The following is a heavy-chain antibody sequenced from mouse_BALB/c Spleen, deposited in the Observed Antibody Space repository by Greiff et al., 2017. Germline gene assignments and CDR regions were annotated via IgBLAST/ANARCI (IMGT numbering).Heavy chain of an antibody. CDR1: GYSITSDYA. CDR2: ISYSGST. Sequence: EVQLQESGPGLVKPSQSLSLTCTVTGYSITSDYAWNWIRQFPGNKLEWMGYISYSGSTSYNPSLKSRISITRDTSKNQFFLQLNSVTTEDTATYYCARYDYGDGAWFAYWGQGTLVTVSA. D-gene: IGHD2-4*01. J-gene: IGHJ3*01. CDR3: ARYDYGDGAWFAY. V-gene: IGHV3-2*02.